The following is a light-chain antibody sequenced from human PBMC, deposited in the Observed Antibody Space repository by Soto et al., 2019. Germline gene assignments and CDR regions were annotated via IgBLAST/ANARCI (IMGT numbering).Light chain of an antibody. V-gene: IGKV3-11*01. CDR1: QSVSNY. CDR2: DAV. J-gene: IGKJ1*01. CDR3: QQSYSTPRT. Sequence: EFVLTQSPGTLSLSPGERATLSCRASQSVSNYLAWYQLKPGQAPRLLIYDAVNRATGIPARFNGSGSGTDFTLTISSLQPEDFATYYCQQSYSTPRTFGQGTKVDIK.